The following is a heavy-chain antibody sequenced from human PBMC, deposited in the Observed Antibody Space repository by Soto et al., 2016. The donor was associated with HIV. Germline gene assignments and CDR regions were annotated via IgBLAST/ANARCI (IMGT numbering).Heavy chain of an antibody. CDR1: GFTFDDFS. Sequence: EVQLVESGGVVVQPGGSLRLSCAASGFTFDDFSMHWVRQAPGKGLEWVSLINKDGANTYYADSVKGRSTISRDNRQKTPSICKMNSLTTDDTALYYCNKRKVGSNWSSFDYWGQGTLVTVSS. J-gene: IGHJ4*02. CDR2: INKDGANT. CDR3: NKRKVGSNWSSFDY. V-gene: IGHV3-43*01. D-gene: IGHD6-13*01.